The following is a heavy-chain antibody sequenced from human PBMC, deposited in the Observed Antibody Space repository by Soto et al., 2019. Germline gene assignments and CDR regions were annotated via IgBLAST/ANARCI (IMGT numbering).Heavy chain of an antibody. CDR1: GGSVSSGSYY. CDR3: ARDITMITFGY. V-gene: IGHV4-61*01. J-gene: IGHJ4*02. D-gene: IGHD3-22*01. CDR2: IYYSGST. Sequence: PSETLSLTCTVSGGSVSSGSYYWSWIRQPPGKGLEWIGYIYYSGSTNYNPSLKSRVTISVDTSKNQFSLKLSSVTAADTAVYHCARDITMITFGYWGQGILVTVSS.